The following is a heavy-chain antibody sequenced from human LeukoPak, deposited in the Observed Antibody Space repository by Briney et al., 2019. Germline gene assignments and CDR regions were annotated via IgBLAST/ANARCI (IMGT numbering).Heavy chain of an antibody. J-gene: IGHJ4*02. Sequence: SETLSLTCTVSGGSISSYYWSWIRQPAGKGLEWIGRIYTSGSTNYNPSLKSRVTMSVDTSNNQFSLKLSSVTAADPAVYYCAREGDYVWGSYRYTHANFDYWGQGTLVTVSS. D-gene: IGHD3-16*02. CDR1: GGSISSYY. V-gene: IGHV4-4*07. CDR3: AREGDYVWGSYRYTHANFDY. CDR2: IYTSGST.